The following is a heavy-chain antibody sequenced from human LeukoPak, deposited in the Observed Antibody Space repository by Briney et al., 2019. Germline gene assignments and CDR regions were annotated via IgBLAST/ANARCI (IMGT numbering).Heavy chain of an antibody. CDR1: GGTFSSYA. J-gene: IGHJ4*02. CDR3: ARPGMVRGVEY. V-gene: IGHV1-2*02. D-gene: IGHD3-10*01. Sequence: GASVKVSCKASGGTFSSYAISWVRQAPGQGLEWMGWINPNSGGTNYAQKFQGRVTMTRDTSISTAYMELSRLRSDDTAVYYCARPGMVRGVEYWGQGTLVTVSS. CDR2: INPNSGGT.